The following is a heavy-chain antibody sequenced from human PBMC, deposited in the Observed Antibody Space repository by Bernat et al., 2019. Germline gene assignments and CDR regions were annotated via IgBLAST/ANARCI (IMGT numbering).Heavy chain of an antibody. CDR1: GFIFSSYG. D-gene: IGHD6-13*01. V-gene: IGHV3-33*01. CDR3: AREGWSTLAAAGTGADY. CDR2: IWWDASNT. J-gene: IGHJ4*02. Sequence: QVQLVESRGRVVQPGTSLRLSCEASGFIFSSYGMHWVRQAPGKGLEWVGVIWWDASNTHYSDAVRGRFIISRDDSKNTLFLQMNSLRGDDTAIYYCAREGWSTLAAAGTGADYWGQGTLVSVSS.